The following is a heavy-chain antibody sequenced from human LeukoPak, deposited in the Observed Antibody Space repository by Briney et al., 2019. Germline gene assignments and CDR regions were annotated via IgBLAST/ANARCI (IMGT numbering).Heavy chain of an antibody. CDR1: GGSISSYY. CDR2: IYYSGGT. J-gene: IGHJ4*02. D-gene: IGHD5-18*01. V-gene: IGHV4-59*01. CDR3: ARVKLDTAMATFDY. Sequence: SETLSLTCTVSGGSISSYYWSWIRQPPGKGLEWIGYIYYSGGTSYNPSPKSRVTISVDTSKNQFSLKLSSVTAADTAVYYCARVKLDTAMATFDYWGQGTLVTVSS.